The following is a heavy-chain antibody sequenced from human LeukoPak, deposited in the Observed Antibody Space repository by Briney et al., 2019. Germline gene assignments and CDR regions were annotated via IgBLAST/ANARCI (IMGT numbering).Heavy chain of an antibody. D-gene: IGHD2-2*01. CDR3: ARGGSYAMDV. V-gene: IGHV1-3*03. CDR2: INGGNGNA. CDR1: GYTFTSYA. J-gene: IGHJ6*02. Sequence: ASVNVSCKASGYTFTSYAIHWVRQAPGQRLEWMGWINGGNGNAKYSHEFQGRVTITRDTSANTAYIELSSLRSEDMALYYCARGGSYAMDVWGQGTTVTVAS.